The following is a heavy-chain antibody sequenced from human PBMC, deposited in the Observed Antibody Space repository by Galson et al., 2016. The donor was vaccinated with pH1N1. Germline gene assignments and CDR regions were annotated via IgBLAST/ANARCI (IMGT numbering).Heavy chain of an antibody. J-gene: IGHJ6*02. D-gene: IGHD4-17*01. V-gene: IGHV3-30-3*01. CDR2: ISYNGNDQ. Sequence: SLRLSCAASGFSFDTYAMHWVRQAPGKGLEWVAFISYNGNDQSYADSLKGRFTISRDNSKNTLYLQVNSLRTEDTAVFYCAREDWSYGDTYYNGMDVWGQGTTVIVSS. CDR3: AREDWSYGDTYYNGMDV. CDR1: GFSFDTYA.